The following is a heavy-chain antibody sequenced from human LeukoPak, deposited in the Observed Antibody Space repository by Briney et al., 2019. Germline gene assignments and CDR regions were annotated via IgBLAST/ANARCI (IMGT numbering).Heavy chain of an antibody. CDR3: ARYPYYDILTGFDY. CDR2: IYYSGST. D-gene: IGHD3-9*01. J-gene: IGHJ4*02. CDR1: GGSISSSSYY. Sequence: SETLSLTCTVSGGSISSSSYYWGWIRQPPGKGLEWIGSIYYSGSTYYNPSLKSRVTISVDTSKNQFSLKLSSVTAADTAVYYCARYPYYDILTGFDYWGQGTLVTVSS. V-gene: IGHV4-39*01.